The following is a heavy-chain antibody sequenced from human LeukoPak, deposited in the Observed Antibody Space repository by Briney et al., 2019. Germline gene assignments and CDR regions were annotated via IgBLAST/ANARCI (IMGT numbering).Heavy chain of an antibody. D-gene: IGHD5-18*01. V-gene: IGHV3-30*02. J-gene: IGHJ4*02. CDR3: AAADERGYSYGHITY. CDR1: GFTLSSYG. CDR2: IRYDGSNK. Sequence: GGSLRLSCAASGFTLSSYGIDWVRQAPGRGLGWEEVIRYDGSNKYYADSVKGRFTISRDNSKNTRYLQMNSLRAEDTAVYYCAAADERGYSYGHITYWGQGTLVTVSS.